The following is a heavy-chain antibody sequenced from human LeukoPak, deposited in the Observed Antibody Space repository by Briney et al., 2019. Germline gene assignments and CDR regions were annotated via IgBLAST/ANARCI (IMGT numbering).Heavy chain of an antibody. CDR2: IIPIVDIS. J-gene: IGHJ5*01. CDR1: GGTFTTYA. CDR3: ARKPGKPGTTAS. D-gene: IGHD1-7*01. Sequence: SVKVSCKASGGTFTTYAISWVRQAPGQGLEWMGRIIPIVDISNYAQKFQGRVTITADKSTSTAYMELSSLRSEDTAVYYCARKPGKPGTTASWGKEPWSPSPQ. V-gene: IGHV1-69*04.